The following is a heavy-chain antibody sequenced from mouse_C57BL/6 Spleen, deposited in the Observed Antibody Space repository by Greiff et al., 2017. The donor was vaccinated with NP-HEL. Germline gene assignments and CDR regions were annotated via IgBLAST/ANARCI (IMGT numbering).Heavy chain of an antibody. CDR2: IYPGDGDT. Sequence: QVQLQQSGPELVKPGASVKISCKASGYAFSSSWMNWVKQRPGKGLEWIGRIYPGDGDTNYNGKFKGKATLTADKSSSTAYMQLSSLTSEDSAVYCCAREGTPLSYAMDYWGQGTSVTVSS. CDR1: GYAFSSSW. J-gene: IGHJ4*01. V-gene: IGHV1-82*01. CDR3: AREGTPLSYAMDY. D-gene: IGHD2-14*01.